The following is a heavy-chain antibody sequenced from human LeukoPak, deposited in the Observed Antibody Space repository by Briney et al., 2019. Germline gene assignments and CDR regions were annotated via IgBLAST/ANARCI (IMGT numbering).Heavy chain of an antibody. V-gene: IGHV3-23*01. CDR3: AKDQGYSYYYLDY. D-gene: IGHD5-18*01. CDR2: INGNGAST. CDR1: GFMFNNHA. Sequence: GGSLRLSCAASGFMFNNHAMSWVRQAPGKGLEWVSGINGNGASTYYSDSVKGRFTISRDNSKNTLYLQMSSLRAEDTAIYYCAKDQGYSYYYLDYWGQGTLVTVSS. J-gene: IGHJ4*02.